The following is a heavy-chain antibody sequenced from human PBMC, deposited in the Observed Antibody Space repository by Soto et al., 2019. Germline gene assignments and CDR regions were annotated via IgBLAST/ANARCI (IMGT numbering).Heavy chain of an antibody. Sequence: EVQLLESGGGLVQPGGSLRLSCAGSGFTFINYAMNWVRQAPGKGLEWLSSISGGGDATFFADSVRGRFTISRDNSKNTVTLQMNSLGVDDTAVYYCARKILGSTSRPNYWYFDLWGRGTLVTVSS. V-gene: IGHV3-23*01. CDR3: ARKILGSTSRPNYWYFDL. CDR2: ISGGGDAT. J-gene: IGHJ2*01. D-gene: IGHD2-2*01. CDR1: GFTFINYA.